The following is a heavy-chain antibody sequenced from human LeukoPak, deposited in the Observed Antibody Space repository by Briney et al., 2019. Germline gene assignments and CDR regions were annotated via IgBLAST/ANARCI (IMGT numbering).Heavy chain of an antibody. D-gene: IGHD3-10*01. CDR2: IYTRGST. CDR3: ARRPTRVGRYYDY. V-gene: IGHV4-4*09. CDR1: CGYLTSFH. J-gene: IGHJ4*02. Sequence: SETLPLTRTVSCGYLTSFHLSLIRPPPGKGLEWFGHIYTRGSTHYNPSLKSRVTISGNTSKHQFSLRLGSVTAADTAVYFCARRPTRVGRYYDYWGQGILVTASS.